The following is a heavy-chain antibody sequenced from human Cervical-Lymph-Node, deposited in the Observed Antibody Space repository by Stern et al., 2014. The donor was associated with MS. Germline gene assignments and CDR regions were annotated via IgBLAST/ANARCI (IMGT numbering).Heavy chain of an antibody. D-gene: IGHD3-10*01. Sequence: VQLVESGGGVVQPGRSLRLSCAASGFTFSSYDMHWVRQAPGKGLEWVAVISYDGSNKYYADSVKGRFTISRDNSKNTLYLQMNSLRAEDTAVYYCAKGPVRNWYFDLWGRGTLVTVSS. CDR1: GFTFSSYD. V-gene: IGHV3-30*18. CDR2: ISYDGSNK. J-gene: IGHJ2*01. CDR3: AKGPVRNWYFDL.